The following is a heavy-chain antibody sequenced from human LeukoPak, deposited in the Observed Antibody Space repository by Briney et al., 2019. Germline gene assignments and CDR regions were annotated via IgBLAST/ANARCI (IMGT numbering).Heavy chain of an antibody. J-gene: IGHJ4*02. D-gene: IGHD6-19*01. Sequence: GASVKVSCKASGYTFTSYHINWVRQATGQGLEWMGWINPNSGNSDIEQKFQGRVTMARDTSISTVYMEVSSLRSEDTAVYYCARGGRLDVAVNDYWGQGALVTVSS. V-gene: IGHV1-8*01. CDR3: ARGGRLDVAVNDY. CDR2: INPNSGNS. CDR1: GYTFTSYH.